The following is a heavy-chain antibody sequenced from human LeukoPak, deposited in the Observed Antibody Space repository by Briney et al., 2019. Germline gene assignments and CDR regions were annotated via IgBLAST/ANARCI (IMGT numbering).Heavy chain of an antibody. V-gene: IGHV1-18*04. J-gene: IGHJ3*02. D-gene: IGHD3-3*01. CDR3: ATDPGFGVVENAFDI. CDR1: GYTFTSYG. CDR2: ISAYNGNT. Sequence: ASVKVSCKASGYTFTSYGISWVRQAPGQGLEWMGWISAYNGNTNYAQKLQGRVTMTTDTSTSTAYMELRSLRSDDTAVYYCATDPGFGVVENAFDIWGQGTMVTVSS.